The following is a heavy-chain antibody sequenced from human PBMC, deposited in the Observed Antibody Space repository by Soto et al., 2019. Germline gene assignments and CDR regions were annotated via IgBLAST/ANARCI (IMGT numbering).Heavy chain of an antibody. Sequence: AGGSLRLSCAASGFTFNTHAIHWVRQPPGKGLEWVAVISYDGSNKYFADSVKGRFTIFRDNSKSSLFLQMNSLRAEDTAVYYCAREKGRLGYCTSTSCHGEFDYWGQGTLVTVS. D-gene: IGHD2-2*01. J-gene: IGHJ4*02. V-gene: IGHV3-30-3*01. CDR1: GFTFNTHA. CDR3: AREKGRLGYCTSTSCHGEFDY. CDR2: ISYDGSNK.